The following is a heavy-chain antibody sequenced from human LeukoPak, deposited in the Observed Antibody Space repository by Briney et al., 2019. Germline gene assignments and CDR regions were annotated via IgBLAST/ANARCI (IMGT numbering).Heavy chain of an antibody. CDR3: ARVEGGYSYGYYYYMDV. Sequence: VASVKVSCKASGYTFTSYDINWVRQATGQGLEWMGWMNPNSGNTGYAQKFQGRVTMTRNTSISTAYMELSSLRSEDTAVYYCARVEGGYSYGYYYYMDVWGKGTTVTISS. CDR2: MNPNSGNT. V-gene: IGHV1-8*01. CDR1: GYTFTSYD. D-gene: IGHD5-18*01. J-gene: IGHJ6*03.